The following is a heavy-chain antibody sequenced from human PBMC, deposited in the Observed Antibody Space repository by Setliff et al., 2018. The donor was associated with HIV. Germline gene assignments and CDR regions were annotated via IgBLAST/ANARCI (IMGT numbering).Heavy chain of an antibody. J-gene: IGHJ6*02. CDR2: ISGPGDII. CDR3: ARGDDSSGYYYGMDV. Sequence: GGSLRPSCVASGFNLYTTAMTWIRQIPGKGLEWVSSISGPGDIIFFADSLKGRFTISRDNSKNTIYLQMVSLRAEDTAVYYCARGDDSSGYYYGMDVWGQGTTVNVSS. CDR1: GFNLYTTA. V-gene: IGHV3-23*01. D-gene: IGHD3-22*01.